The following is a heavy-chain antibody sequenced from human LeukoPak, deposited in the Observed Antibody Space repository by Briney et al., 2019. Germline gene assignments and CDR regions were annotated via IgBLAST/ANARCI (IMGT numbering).Heavy chain of an antibody. V-gene: IGHV3-74*01. CDR2: INSDGGST. CDR3: ASMNGHAFDI. J-gene: IGHJ3*02. CDR1: GFTLSSYC. Sequence: PGGSLRLSCAASGFTLSSYCMHWVRQAPGKGLVWVSGINSDGGSTRYADSVKGRFIINRDNAKNMLYLQMNSLRAEDTAVYYCASMNGHAFDIWGQGTRVTVSS. D-gene: IGHD2-8*01.